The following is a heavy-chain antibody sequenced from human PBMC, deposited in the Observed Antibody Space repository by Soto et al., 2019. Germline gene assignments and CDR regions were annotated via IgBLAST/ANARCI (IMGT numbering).Heavy chain of an antibody. Sequence: QLQLQESGSGLVKPSQTLSLTCAVSGGSISSGGYSWSWIRQPPGKGLEWIGYIYHSGTTYYNPSLKSRVTTSIDTSKNQFSLKLSSVTAADTAMYYCARGHDSGDCWGQGTLVTVSS. CDR3: ARGHDSGDC. J-gene: IGHJ4*02. V-gene: IGHV4-30-2*01. CDR2: IYHSGTT. D-gene: IGHD3-22*01. CDR1: GGSISSGGYS.